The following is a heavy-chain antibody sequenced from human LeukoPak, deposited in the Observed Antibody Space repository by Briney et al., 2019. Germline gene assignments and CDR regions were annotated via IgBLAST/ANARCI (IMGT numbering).Heavy chain of an antibody. CDR2: ISAYNGST. CDR3: ARVSDYDFWSGYYVPIGNWFDP. Sequence: ASVKVSCKASGYAFTSYGISWVRQAPGQGLEWMGWISAYNGSTNYAQKLQGRVTMTTDTSTSTAYMELRSLRSDDTAVYYCARVSDYDFWSGYYVPIGNWFDPWGQGTLVTVSS. CDR1: GYAFTSYG. V-gene: IGHV1-18*01. J-gene: IGHJ5*02. D-gene: IGHD3-3*01.